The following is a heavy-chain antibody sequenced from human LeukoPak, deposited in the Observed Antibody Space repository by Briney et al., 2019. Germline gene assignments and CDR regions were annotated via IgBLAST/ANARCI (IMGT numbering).Heavy chain of an antibody. CDR2: ISYDGSNK. V-gene: IGHV3-30-3*01. CDR3: ARDPGYDFWSGCDY. J-gene: IGHJ4*02. Sequence: PGGSLRLSCAASGFTFSSYAMHWVRQAPSKGLEWVAVISYDGSNKYYADSVKGRFTISRDNSKNTLYLQMNSLRAEDTAVYYCARDPGYDFWSGCDYWGQGTLVTVSS. CDR1: GFTFSSYA. D-gene: IGHD3-3*01.